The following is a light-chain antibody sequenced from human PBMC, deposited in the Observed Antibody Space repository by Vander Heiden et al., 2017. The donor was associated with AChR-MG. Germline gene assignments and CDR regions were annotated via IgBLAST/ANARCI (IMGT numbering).Light chain of an antibody. Sequence: DILMTQSPSSVSASLGDRVSITGRASQGLSSGLAWYRQKPGKAPELLRFNASTLQGGVPSRFSGSGSGTDFTLTISNLQPEDYSTYYCQQAHYFPLSFGGGTKVDVK. J-gene: IGKJ4*01. CDR2: NAS. V-gene: IGKV1-12*01. CDR1: QGLSSG. CDR3: QQAHYFPLS.